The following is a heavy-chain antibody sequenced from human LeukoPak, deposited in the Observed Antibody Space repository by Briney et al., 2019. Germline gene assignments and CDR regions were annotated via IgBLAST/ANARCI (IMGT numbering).Heavy chain of an antibody. Sequence: GGSLRLSCAASGFTFSSYAMSWVRQAPGKGLEWVSAISGSGGSTYYADSVKGRFTISRDNSKNTLYLQMNSLRAEDTAVYYCAKDGFYCSGSSFNWFDPLGQGTLVTVSS. CDR2: ISGSGGST. CDR3: AKDGFYCSGSSFNWFDP. CDR1: GFTFSSYA. V-gene: IGHV3-23*01. J-gene: IGHJ5*02. D-gene: IGHD3-10*01.